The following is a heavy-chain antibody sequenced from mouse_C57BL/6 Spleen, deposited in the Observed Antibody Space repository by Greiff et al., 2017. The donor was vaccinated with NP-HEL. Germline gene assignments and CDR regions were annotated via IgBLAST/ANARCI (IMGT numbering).Heavy chain of an antibody. V-gene: IGHV1-55*01. J-gene: IGHJ3*01. Sequence: QVQLQQPGAELVKPGASVKMSCKASGYTFTSYWITWVKQRPGQGLEWIGDISPGSCSTNYNEKFKSKATLTVDTSSSTAYMQLGSLTSEDSAVYYGARSRTGTWFAYWGQVTLVTVSA. CDR1: GYTFTSYW. CDR3: ARSRTGTWFAY. CDR2: ISPGSCST. D-gene: IGHD4-1*01.